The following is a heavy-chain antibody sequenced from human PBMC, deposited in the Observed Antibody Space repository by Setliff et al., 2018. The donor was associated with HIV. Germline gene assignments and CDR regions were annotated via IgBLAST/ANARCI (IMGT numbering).Heavy chain of an antibody. D-gene: IGHD3-10*01. J-gene: IGHJ5*02. CDR2: IYHTGAT. CDR3: ARAFTTRNTMIRGSILRVGNWFDP. V-gene: IGHV4-59*12. Sequence: KPSETLSLTCTVSGGSITGYYWSWIRQPPGKGLEWIGYIYHTGATYYKSSLESRLTISVDTSKNQFSLKLSSVTAADTAVYYCARAFTTRNTMIRGSILRVGNWFDPWGQGTLVTVSS. CDR1: GGSITGYY.